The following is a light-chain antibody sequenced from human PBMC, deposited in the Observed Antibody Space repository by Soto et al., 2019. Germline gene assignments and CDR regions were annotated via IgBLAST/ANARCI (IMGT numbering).Light chain of an antibody. CDR3: HQRQSWPRT. J-gene: IGKJ1*01. CDR1: QTVNSR. Sequence: EIVLTQSPATLSSSPGERATLSWRASQTVNSRLAWYQHKPGQAPRLLIYHTSNRATGIPARFSGSGSGTDFTLTISSLEPEDFAVYYCHQRQSWPRTFGQGTKVDIK. V-gene: IGKV3-11*01. CDR2: HTS.